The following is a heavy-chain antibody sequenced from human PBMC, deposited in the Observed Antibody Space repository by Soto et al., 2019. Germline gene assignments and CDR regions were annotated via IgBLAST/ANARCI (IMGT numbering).Heavy chain of an antibody. V-gene: IGHV3-48*02. CDR1: GFTFSSYS. CDR3: APGVAARPTLFDY. J-gene: IGHJ4*02. D-gene: IGHD6-6*01. Sequence: EVQLVESGGGLVQPGGSLRLSCAASGFTFSSYSMNWVRQAPGKGLEWVSYISSSSSTIYYADSVKGRFTISRDNAKNSLYLQMNSPRDEDTAVYYCAPGVAARPTLFDYWGQGTLVTVSS. CDR2: ISSSSSTI.